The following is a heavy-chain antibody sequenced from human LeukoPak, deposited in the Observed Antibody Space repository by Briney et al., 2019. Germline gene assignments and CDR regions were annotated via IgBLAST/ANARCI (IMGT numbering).Heavy chain of an antibody. V-gene: IGHV4-59*01. CDR1: GGSTYEYH. Sequence: SETLSLTCTVSGGSTYEYHWVWIRQSPGKGLEWIGDIYASGHTDYNLYLRSRLTMSIDPAQRHFSLTVKDVTAADTAVYYCARGGRFVELNYFDPWGQGILVIVSS. CDR2: IYASGHT. J-gene: IGHJ5*02. D-gene: IGHD3-3*01. CDR3: ARGGRFVELNYFDP.